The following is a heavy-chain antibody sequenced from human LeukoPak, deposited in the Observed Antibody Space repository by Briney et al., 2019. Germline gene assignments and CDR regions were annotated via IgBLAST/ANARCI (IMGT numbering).Heavy chain of an antibody. V-gene: IGHV3-23*01. CDR3: ATGQGHGMDV. J-gene: IGHJ6*02. CDR2: IYPNGGST. Sequence: GGSLRLPCAASGFTFSTYSMTWVRQGPGKGLEWVSSIYPNGGSTFYADSVKGRFTISRDNSKNTLYLQMNSLRAEDTAVYYCATGQGHGMDVWGQGTTVTVSS. CDR1: GFTFSTYS.